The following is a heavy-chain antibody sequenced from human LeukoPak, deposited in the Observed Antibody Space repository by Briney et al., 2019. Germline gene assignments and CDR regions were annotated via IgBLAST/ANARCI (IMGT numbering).Heavy chain of an antibody. D-gene: IGHD3-22*01. J-gene: IGHJ4*02. CDR3: ARGTYYYDSSGYPMAHFDY. Sequence: SETLSLTCTVSGGSINYYYWMWIRQPPGKGLEWIGYIYYSGGTHYNPSLKSRVTISVDRSKNQFSLKLSSVTAADTAVYYCARGTYYYDSSGYPMAHFDYWGQGTLVTVSS. CDR1: GGSINYYY. V-gene: IGHV4-59*12. CDR2: IYYSGGT.